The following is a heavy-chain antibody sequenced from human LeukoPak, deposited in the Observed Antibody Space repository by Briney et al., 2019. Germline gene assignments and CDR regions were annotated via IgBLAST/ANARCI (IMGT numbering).Heavy chain of an antibody. CDR3: ARAPSEIGGYYPEYFRH. V-gene: IGHV3-74*01. D-gene: IGHD3-22*01. J-gene: IGHJ1*01. CDR1: GFTFSSYW. Sequence: PGGSLRLSCAASGFTFSSYWMHWVRQGPGKGLVWVSRIKSDGSTNYADSVKGRFTISRDNAKNTVSLQMNSLRAEDTGVYYCARAPSEIGGYYPEYFRHWGQGTLVTVSS. CDR2: IKSDGST.